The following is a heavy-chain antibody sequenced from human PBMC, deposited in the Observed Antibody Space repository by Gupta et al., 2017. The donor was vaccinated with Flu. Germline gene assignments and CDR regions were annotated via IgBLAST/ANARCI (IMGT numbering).Heavy chain of an antibody. V-gene: IGHV3-33*01. CDR3: ARDMRRVGGCMDV. J-gene: IGHJ6*02. Sequence: QVQLVESGGGVVQPGRSLRLSCAASGFAFRSYGMHWVRQAPGKGLEWVAVIWYDGSNKYYADSVKGRFTISRDNSKNTLYLQMNSLRAEDTAVYYCARDMRRVGGCMDVWGQGTTVTVSS. D-gene: IGHD3-16*01. CDR2: IWYDGSNK. CDR1: GFAFRSYG.